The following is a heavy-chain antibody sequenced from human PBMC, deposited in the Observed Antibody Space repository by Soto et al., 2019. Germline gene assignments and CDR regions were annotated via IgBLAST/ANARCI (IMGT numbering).Heavy chain of an antibody. CDR3: ARGGLGYCTGGSCYSAELSRYYYGMDV. Sequence: QVQLQESGPGLVKPSQTLSLTCTVSDGSISSGGYYWSWIRQHPGKGLEWIGYIYYSGATYYNPSLKGRVTLSVDTSKNQFSLKLSSVTAADTAVYYCARGGLGYCTGGSCYSAELSRYYYGMDVWGQGTTVTVSS. CDR2: IYYSGAT. CDR1: DGSISSGGYY. J-gene: IGHJ6*02. V-gene: IGHV4-31*03. D-gene: IGHD2-15*01.